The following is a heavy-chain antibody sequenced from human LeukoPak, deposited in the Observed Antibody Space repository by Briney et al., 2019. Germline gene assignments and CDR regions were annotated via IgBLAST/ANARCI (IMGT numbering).Heavy chain of an antibody. CDR3: ARTGQQLGDAFDI. CDR2: IYPGDSDT. V-gene: IGHV5-51*01. CDR1: GYRFTSYW. J-gene: IGHJ3*02. D-gene: IGHD6-13*01. Sequence: GESLKISCKGSGYRFTSYWIGWVRQMPGKGLEWMGIIYPGDSDTRYSPSFQGQVTISADKSISTAYLQWSSLEASDTAMYYCARTGQQLGDAFDIWGQGTMVTVSS.